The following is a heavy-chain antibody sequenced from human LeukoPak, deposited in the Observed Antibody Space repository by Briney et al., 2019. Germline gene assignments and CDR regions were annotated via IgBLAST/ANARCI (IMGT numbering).Heavy chain of an antibody. CDR2: IYYSGST. D-gene: IGHD2-2*01. Sequence: SETLSLTCTVSGGSISSGGYYWSWIRQHPGKGLEWIGYIYYSGSTYYNPSLKSRVTISVDTSKNQFSLKLSSMTAADTAVYYCARAAVAIVVVPAAIEFDYWGQGTLVTVSS. CDR3: ARAAVAIVVVPAAIEFDY. CDR1: GGSISSGGYY. J-gene: IGHJ4*02. V-gene: IGHV4-31*03.